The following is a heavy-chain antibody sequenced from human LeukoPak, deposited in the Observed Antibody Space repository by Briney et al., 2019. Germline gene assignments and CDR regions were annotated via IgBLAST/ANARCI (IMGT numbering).Heavy chain of an antibody. D-gene: IGHD3-10*01. J-gene: IGHJ4*02. CDR2: ISGSGDYT. CDR1: GFTFSSYG. CDR3: ARDSVNLDY. V-gene: IGHV3-21*01. Sequence: GGSLRLSCAASGFTFSSYGMSWVRQAPGKGLEWVSAISGSGDYTYYADSVKGRFTISRDNAKNSLYLQMNSLRAEDTAVYYCARDSVNLDYWGQGTLVTVSS.